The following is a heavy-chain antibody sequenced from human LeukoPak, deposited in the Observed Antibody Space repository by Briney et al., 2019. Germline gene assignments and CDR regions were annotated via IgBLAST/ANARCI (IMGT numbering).Heavy chain of an antibody. Sequence: PGGSLRLSCAASGFTFSSYYMNWVRQAPGKGLEWVSSITTSSSYIYYADSVKGRFTISRDNAKNSLSLQMNSLRAEDTAVYYCAIGGLYDYVWGSYRYKSAFDIWGQGTMVTVSS. J-gene: IGHJ3*02. CDR1: GFTFSSYY. CDR2: ITTSSSYI. V-gene: IGHV3-21*04. CDR3: AIGGLYDYVWGSYRYKSAFDI. D-gene: IGHD3-16*02.